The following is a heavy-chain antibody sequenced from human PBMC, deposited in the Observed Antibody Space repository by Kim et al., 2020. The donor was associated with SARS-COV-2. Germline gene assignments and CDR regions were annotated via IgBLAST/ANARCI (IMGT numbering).Heavy chain of an antibody. V-gene: IGHV4-34*01. CDR3: ARGQYSSSWYGVKRHFDY. CDR1: GGSFSGYY. J-gene: IGHJ4*02. CDR2: INHSGST. D-gene: IGHD6-13*01. Sequence: SETLSLTCAVYGGSFSGYYWSWIRQPPGKGLEWIGDINHSGSTNYNPSLKSRVTISVDTSKNQFSLKLSSVTAADTAVYYCARGQYSSSWYGVKRHFDYWGQGTLVTVSS.